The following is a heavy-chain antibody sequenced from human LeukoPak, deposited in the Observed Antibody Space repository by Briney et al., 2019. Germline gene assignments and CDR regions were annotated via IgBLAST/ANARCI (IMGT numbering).Heavy chain of an antibody. V-gene: IGHV4-30-4*01. J-gene: IGHJ4*02. Sequence: SWIRQPPGKGLEWIGYIYYSGSTYYNPSLKSRVTISVDTSKNQFSLKLSSVTAADTAVYYCARKRYYDFWSGPMYYFDYWGQGTLVTVSS. CDR2: IYYSGST. CDR3: ARKRYYDFWSGPMYYFDY. D-gene: IGHD3-3*01.